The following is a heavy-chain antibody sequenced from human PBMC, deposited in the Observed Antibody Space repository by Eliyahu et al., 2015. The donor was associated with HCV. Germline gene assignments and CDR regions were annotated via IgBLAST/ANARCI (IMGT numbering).Heavy chain of an antibody. CDR2: IYXSGST. V-gene: IGHV4-59*01. D-gene: IGHD6-19*01. CDR3: ASGGGGIAVAGTGGWFDP. Sequence: QVQLQESGPGLVXPSETLSLTCTVPGXXINSYSWSXIRPPPGKGLXWIGYIYXSGSTNSNPXLKSRVTISLDTSKNQFSLKLTXVTAADTAVYYCASGGGGIAVAGTGGWFDPWGQGTLVTVSS. J-gene: IGHJ5*02. CDR1: GXXINSYS.